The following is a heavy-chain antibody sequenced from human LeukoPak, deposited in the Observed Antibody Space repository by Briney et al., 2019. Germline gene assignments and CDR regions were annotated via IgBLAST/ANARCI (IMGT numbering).Heavy chain of an antibody. Sequence: ASAKVSCKVSGYNFIGHYIHWVRQAPGQGLEWLGWINPYSGGTKFARKFQGRVTLTRDTSITTAFLDLTNLRSDDTAVYYCARWIFPNAMPFHGGFDSWGQGTLVAVSS. CDR3: ARWIFPNAMPFHGGFDS. CDR2: INPYSGGT. J-gene: IGHJ5*01. V-gene: IGHV1-2*02. D-gene: IGHD2-2*01. CDR1: GYNFIGHY.